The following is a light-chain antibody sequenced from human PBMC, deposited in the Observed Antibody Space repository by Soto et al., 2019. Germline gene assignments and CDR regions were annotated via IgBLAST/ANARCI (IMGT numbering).Light chain of an antibody. CDR2: DVS. V-gene: IGLV2-11*01. Sequence: QSVLTQPRSVSGSPGQSVTISCTGTSGDVGGYNYVSWYQEHPGKAPKLMIYDVSKRPSGVPDRFSGSKSGNTASLTISGLQAEDEADYYCCSYAGSYTRYVFGTGTKVTVL. CDR3: CSYAGSYTRYV. CDR1: SGDVGGYNY. J-gene: IGLJ1*01.